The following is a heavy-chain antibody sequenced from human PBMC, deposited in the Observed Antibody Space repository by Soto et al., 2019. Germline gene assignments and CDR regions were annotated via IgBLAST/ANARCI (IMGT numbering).Heavy chain of an antibody. V-gene: IGHV3-30-3*01. J-gene: IGHJ4*02. CDR1: GFIFSTFA. D-gene: IGHD6-13*01. CDR2: ISSDGSNK. CDR3: ARGSAGSSSWSFGY. Sequence: QVQLVESGGGVVQPGRSLRLSCTASGFIFSTFAMHWVRQAPGTGLEWVAVISSDGSNKYYADSVKGRFTISRDKVKNTLYLQMNSLRGEDTAVYYCARGSAGSSSWSFGYWGQGTLVTVSS.